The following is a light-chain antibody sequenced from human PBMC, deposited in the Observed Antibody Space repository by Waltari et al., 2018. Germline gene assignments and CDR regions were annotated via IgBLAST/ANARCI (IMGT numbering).Light chain of an antibody. Sequence: DIQMTQSPSFVSASVGDRVTITRRGSQGISSRLAWYQQKPGKAPKLLIYTASTLQSGVPSRFSGSGSGTEFTLIITTLQPEDFATYFCLQAYSFPRTFGQGTKLEIK. CDR3: LQAYSFPRT. CDR2: TAS. J-gene: IGKJ2*01. CDR1: QGISSR. V-gene: IGKV1-12*01.